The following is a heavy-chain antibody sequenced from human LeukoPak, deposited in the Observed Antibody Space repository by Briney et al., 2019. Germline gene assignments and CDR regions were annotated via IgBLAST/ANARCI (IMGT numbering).Heavy chain of an antibody. V-gene: IGHV4-59*01. CDR1: GGSIRSDY. CDR3: ARERAAMDS. CDR2: IYYSGST. D-gene: IGHD5-18*01. J-gene: IGHJ4*02. Sequence: SETLSLTCIVSGGSIRSDYWSWIRQPPGKVLEWIGYIYYSGSTNYNPSLKSRVTISVDTSKNQFSLKLNSVTAADTAVYFCARERAAMDSWGQGTLVTVSS.